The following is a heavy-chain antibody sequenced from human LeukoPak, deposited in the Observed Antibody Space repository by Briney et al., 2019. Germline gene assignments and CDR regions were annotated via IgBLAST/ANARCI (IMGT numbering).Heavy chain of an antibody. J-gene: IGHJ6*02. CDR2: IYSGGST. V-gene: IGHV3-53*01. CDR3: ARDSESVYYYGMDV. CDR1: VFSVSSKY. Sequence: GGCLRLSCAVSVFSVSSKYMSWVRQAPGKGLEWVSVIYSGGSTYYADSVKGRFTISRDNSKNTLYLQMNSLRAEDTAVYYCARDSESVYYYGMDVWGQGTTVTVSS.